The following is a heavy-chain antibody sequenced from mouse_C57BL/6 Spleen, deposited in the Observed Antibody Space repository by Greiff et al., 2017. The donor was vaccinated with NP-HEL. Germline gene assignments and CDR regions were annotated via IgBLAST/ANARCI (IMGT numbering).Heavy chain of an antibody. V-gene: IGHV5-12*01. CDR3: ARQGMISYAMDY. CDR1: GFTFSDYY. CDR2: ISNGGGST. D-gene: IGHD2-4*01. Sequence: EVQGVESGGGLVQPGGSLKLSCAASGFTFSDYYMYWVRQTPEKRLEWVAYISNGGGSTYYPDTVKGRFTISRDNAKNTLYLQMSRLKSEDTAMYYCARQGMISYAMDYWGQGTSVTVSS. J-gene: IGHJ4*01.